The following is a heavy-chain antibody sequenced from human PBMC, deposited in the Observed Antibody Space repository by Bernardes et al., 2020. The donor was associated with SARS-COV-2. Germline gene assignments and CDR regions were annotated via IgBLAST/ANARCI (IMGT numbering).Heavy chain of an antibody. Sequence: GSLRLSCAASGFTFSNSAMHWVRQAPGKGLEWVAIISYDGSNIYGDSVKGRFTISRDNSENTLYLQMNSLRPADTAVYYCARETPDSSSSYFDYWGQGTLVTVSS. CDR3: ARETPDSSSSYFDY. D-gene: IGHD6-6*01. J-gene: IGHJ4*02. V-gene: IGHV3-30*01. CDR2: ISYDGSN. CDR1: GFTFSNSA.